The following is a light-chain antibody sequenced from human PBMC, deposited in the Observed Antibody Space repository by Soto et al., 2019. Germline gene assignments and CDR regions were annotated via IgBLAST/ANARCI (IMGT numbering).Light chain of an antibody. CDR2: GNS. CDR1: SSNTGAGYD. J-gene: IGLJ3*02. Sequence: QSALTQPPSVSGAPGQRVTISCTGSSSNTGAGYDVHWYQQLPGRAPKLLIYGNSNRPSGVPDRFSGSKPGTSASLAITGLQAEDEADYYCQSYDSSLRGWVFGGGTKLTVL. V-gene: IGLV1-40*01. CDR3: QSYDSSLRGWV.